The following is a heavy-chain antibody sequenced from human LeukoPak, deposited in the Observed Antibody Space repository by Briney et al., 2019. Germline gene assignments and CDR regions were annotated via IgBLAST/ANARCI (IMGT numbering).Heavy chain of an antibody. CDR3: ARVRVISPRYLDL. V-gene: IGHV4-30-4*01. CDR2: IYYSGST. Sequence: SQTLSLTCTVSGGSISSGDYYWSWIRQPPGKGLEWIGYIYYSGSTYYNPSLKSRVTISVDTSKNQFSLKLSSVTAADTAVYYCARVRVISPRYLDLWGRGTLVTVSS. CDR1: GGSISSGDYY. J-gene: IGHJ2*01. D-gene: IGHD2-21*01.